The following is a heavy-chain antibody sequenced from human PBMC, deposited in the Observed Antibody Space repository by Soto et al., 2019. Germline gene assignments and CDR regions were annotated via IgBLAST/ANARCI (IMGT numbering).Heavy chain of an antibody. CDR2: VKSKTDGGTT. D-gene: IGHD3-10*01. J-gene: IGHJ4*02. CDR1: GFPITSAY. V-gene: IGHV3-15*07. Sequence: PGGSLRLSCAASGFPITSAYINWVRQAPGKGLEWVGLVKSKTDGGTTEYAAPVKGRFTISRDESKNTAYLQMNSLNTEDTAIYYCMTEHSGTFPNWGQGTLVTVSS. CDR3: MTEHSGTFPN.